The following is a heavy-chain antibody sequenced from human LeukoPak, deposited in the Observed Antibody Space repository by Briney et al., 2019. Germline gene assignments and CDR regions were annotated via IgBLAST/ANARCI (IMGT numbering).Heavy chain of an antibody. CDR3: ARDAGSGWSSFDY. CDR1: GASISSADYY. D-gene: IGHD6-19*01. V-gene: IGHV4-30-4*01. CDR2: IYYSVGT. Sequence: SQTLSLTCTVSGASISSADYYWSWIRQPPGKDLEWIGHIYYSVGTYYNPSLKSRVTTSLDTSKNQFSLQLNSVTPEDTAVYYCARDAGSGWSSFDYWGQGTLVTVSS. J-gene: IGHJ4*02.